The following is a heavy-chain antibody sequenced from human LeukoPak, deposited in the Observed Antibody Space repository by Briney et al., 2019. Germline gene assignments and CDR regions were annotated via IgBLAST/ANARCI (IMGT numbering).Heavy chain of an antibody. CDR2: IRYDGSNK. J-gene: IGHJ4*02. Sequence: PGGSLRLSCAASGFTFSSYGMHWVRQAPGKGLEWVAFIRYDGSNKYYADSVRGRFTISRDNSKNTLYLQMNSLRAEDTAVYHCAKGDYYDSSGPWPFYWGQGTLVTVSS. V-gene: IGHV3-30*02. CDR1: GFTFSSYG. D-gene: IGHD3-22*01. CDR3: AKGDYYDSSGPWPFY.